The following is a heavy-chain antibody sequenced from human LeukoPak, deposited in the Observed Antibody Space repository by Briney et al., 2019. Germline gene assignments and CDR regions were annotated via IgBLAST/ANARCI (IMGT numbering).Heavy chain of an antibody. CDR3: ARDVHRNWGGVFDY. V-gene: IGHV1-69*04. D-gene: IGHD7-27*01. Sequence: ASVKVSCKASGGTFSSYAISWVRQSPGQGLEWMGRIIPILGIANYAQKFQGRVTITADKSTSTAYMELSSLRSEDTAVYCCARDVHRNWGGVFDYWGQGTLVTVSS. CDR2: IIPILGIA. J-gene: IGHJ4*02. CDR1: GGTFSSYA.